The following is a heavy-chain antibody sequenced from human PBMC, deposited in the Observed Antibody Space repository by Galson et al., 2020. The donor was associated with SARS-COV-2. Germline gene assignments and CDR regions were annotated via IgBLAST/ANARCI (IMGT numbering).Heavy chain of an antibody. D-gene: IGHD3-16*01. CDR1: GFTFSDAH. CDR3: ARESWGSLDP. V-gene: IGHV3-11*01. Sequence: GGSLRLSCAASGFTFSDAHMTWIRQAPGKGLEWISYIKNGGDTIYYADSVKGRFTMSRDNANNLLCLQMNSLRVEDTAMYYCARESWGSLDPWGQGTQVTVSS. CDR2: IKNGGDTI. J-gene: IGHJ5*02.